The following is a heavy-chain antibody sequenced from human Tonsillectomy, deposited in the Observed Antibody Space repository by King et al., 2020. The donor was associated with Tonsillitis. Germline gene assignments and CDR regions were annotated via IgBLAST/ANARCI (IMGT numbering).Heavy chain of an antibody. D-gene: IGHD3-22*01. J-gene: IGHJ4*02. Sequence: QVQLVQSGAEVKKPGSSVKVSCKASGGTFSSYAISWVRQAPGQGLEWMGGIIPLIGTPNYAQKFQGRVTITADKSTSTGYMELSSLRSEDTAFYYCARNYYDSSGYLKQAFDYWGQGTLVTVSS. CDR1: GGTFSSYA. V-gene: IGHV1-69*06. CDR2: IIPLIGTP. CDR3: ARNYYDSSGYLKQAFDY.